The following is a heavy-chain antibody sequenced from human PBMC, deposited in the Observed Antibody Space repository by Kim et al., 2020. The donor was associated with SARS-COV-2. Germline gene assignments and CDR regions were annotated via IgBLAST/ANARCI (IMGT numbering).Heavy chain of an antibody. V-gene: IGHV1-69*06. CDR1: GGTFSSYS. CDR2: INPIFGTT. Sequence: SVKVSCKASGGTFSSYSITWVRQAPGQGLEWMGGINPIFGTTNYAQKFQGRVTITADRSTSTAFMELSSLRSEDTAVYYCAHYDYVWGSYGYFDYWGQGTLVTVSS. D-gene: IGHD3-16*01. CDR3: AHYDYVWGSYGYFDY. J-gene: IGHJ4*02.